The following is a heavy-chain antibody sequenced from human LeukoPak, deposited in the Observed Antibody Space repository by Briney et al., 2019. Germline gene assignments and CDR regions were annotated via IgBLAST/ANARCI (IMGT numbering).Heavy chain of an antibody. CDR2: IKRKTDGETT. D-gene: IGHD3-16*01. Sequence: GGSLRLSWAASGLIFSNAWMSWFRQAPGEGLDWVGRIKRKTDGETTEYVAPVKGRFTISRDDSKNTLYLQMNSLKTEDTGVYYCATASSGLFYWGQGTLVTVSS. V-gene: IGHV3-15*01. CDR3: ATASSGLFY. CDR1: GLIFSNAW. J-gene: IGHJ4*02.